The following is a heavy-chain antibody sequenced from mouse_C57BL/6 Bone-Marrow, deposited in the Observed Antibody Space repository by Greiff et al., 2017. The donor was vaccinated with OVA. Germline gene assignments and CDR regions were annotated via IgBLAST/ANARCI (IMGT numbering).Heavy chain of an antibody. J-gene: IGHJ3*01. Sequence: QVQLQQPGAELVKPGASVKLSCKASGYTFTSYWMQWVKQRPGQGLEWIGEIDPSDSYTNYNQKFKGKATLTVDKSSSTVYMELSSLTSEDSAVYYCAGRGYCYGFAYWGQGTLVTVSA. CDR2: IDPSDSYT. D-gene: IGHD1-2*01. CDR3: AGRGYCYGFAY. V-gene: IGHV1-50*01. CDR1: GYTFTSYW.